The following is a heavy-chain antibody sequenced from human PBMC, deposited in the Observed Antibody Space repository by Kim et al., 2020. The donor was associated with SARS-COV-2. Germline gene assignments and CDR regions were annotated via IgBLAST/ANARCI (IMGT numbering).Heavy chain of an antibody. V-gene: IGHV4-39*01. CDR2: INYSGNT. Sequence: SETLSFTCTVSGDSISRSSNYWGWIRQPPGKGLEWIGSINYSGNTYYNPSLKSRVTISVDTSKNQFSLKMRSVTAADTAVYYCARLVSENSAVEYWGQGT. CDR1: GDSISRSSNY. J-gene: IGHJ4*02. CDR3: ARLVSENSAVEY.